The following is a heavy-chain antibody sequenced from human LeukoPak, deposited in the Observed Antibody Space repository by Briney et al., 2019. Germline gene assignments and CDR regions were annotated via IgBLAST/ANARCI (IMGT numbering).Heavy chain of an antibody. CDR2: IYYSGST. J-gene: IGHJ5*02. D-gene: IGHD3-16*01. CDR3: AGDRGFGGDNWLDP. Sequence: NPSETLSLTCAVSGGSISSYYWSWIRQPPGKGLEWIGYIYYSGSTNYNPSLKSRVTISVDTSKNQFSLKLSSVTAADTAVYYCAGDRGFGGDNWLDPWGQGTLVTVSS. V-gene: IGHV4-59*01. CDR1: GGSISSYY.